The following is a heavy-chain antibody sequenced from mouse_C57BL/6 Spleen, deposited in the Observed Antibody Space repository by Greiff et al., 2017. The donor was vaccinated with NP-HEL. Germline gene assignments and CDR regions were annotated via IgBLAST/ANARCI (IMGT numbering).Heavy chain of an antibody. V-gene: IGHV3-6*01. CDR3: ARDDGDYVWFAY. CDR1: GYSITSGYY. D-gene: IGHD2-13*01. Sequence: EVQLQESGPGLVKPSQSLSLTCSVTGYSITSGYYWNWIRQFPGNKLEWMGYISYDGSNNYNPSLKNRISITRDTSKNQFFLKLNSVTTEDTATYYCARDDGDYVWFAYWGQGTLVTVSA. CDR2: ISYDGSN. J-gene: IGHJ3*01.